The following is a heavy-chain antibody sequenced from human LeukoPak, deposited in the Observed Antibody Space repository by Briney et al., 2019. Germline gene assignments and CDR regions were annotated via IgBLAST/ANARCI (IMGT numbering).Heavy chain of an antibody. CDR3: AREPKSRYSSGLDY. CDR2: IDADGST. Sequence: QPGGSLRLSCAASGFTFSSFWMHWVRQAPEKGLVWVSRIDADGSTNYADSVKGRFSISRDNAKNTLYLQMNSLRVEDTAVYYCAREPKSRYSSGLDYWGQGTLVTVSS. V-gene: IGHV3-74*01. D-gene: IGHD6-19*01. CDR1: GFTFSSFW. J-gene: IGHJ4*02.